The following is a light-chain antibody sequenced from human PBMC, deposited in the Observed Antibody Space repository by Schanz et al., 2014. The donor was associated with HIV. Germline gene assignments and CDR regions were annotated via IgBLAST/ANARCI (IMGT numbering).Light chain of an antibody. J-gene: IGKJ2*01. CDR3: QQCVTYPYT. Sequence: DIQLTQSPSSLSASVGDRVTITCRASQSIGNWLAWYQQKPGKAPNVLIFQASSLKNGVPSRFTGSGSGTEFTLTISNLEPDDFATYYCQQCVTYPYTFGQGTKLDIK. CDR1: QSIGNW. V-gene: IGKV1-5*03. CDR2: QAS.